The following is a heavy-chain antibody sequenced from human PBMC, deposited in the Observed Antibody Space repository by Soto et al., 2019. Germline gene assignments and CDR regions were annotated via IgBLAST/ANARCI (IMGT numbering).Heavy chain of an antibody. CDR2: INAGNGNT. J-gene: IGHJ5*02. D-gene: IGHD1-1*01. Sequence: ASVKVSCKASGYTFTSYAMHWVRQAPGQRLEWMGWINAGNGNTKYSQKFQGRVTITRDTSESTAYMELSSLRSEGTAVDYCAIAFRFNEFDPWGQGTLGTVSS. V-gene: IGHV1-3*01. CDR3: AIAFRFNEFDP. CDR1: GYTFTSYA.